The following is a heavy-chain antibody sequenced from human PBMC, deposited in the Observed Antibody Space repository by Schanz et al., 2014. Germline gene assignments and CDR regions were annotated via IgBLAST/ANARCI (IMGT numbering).Heavy chain of an antibody. Sequence: VQLVESGGGVVQPGRSLRLSCAASGFTFSRYWMQWVRQAPGKGLVWVSRIYMDGSGRDYGDSVKGRFTVSRDNAKNTLYLQMDSLRAEDTAVYYCARDNRQCSGPCSGGSCHPCGMDVWGQGTTXIVSS. CDR1: GFTFSRYW. CDR3: ARDNRQCSGPCSGGSCHPCGMDV. V-gene: IGHV3-74*01. J-gene: IGHJ6*02. D-gene: IGHD2-15*01. CDR2: IYMDGSGR.